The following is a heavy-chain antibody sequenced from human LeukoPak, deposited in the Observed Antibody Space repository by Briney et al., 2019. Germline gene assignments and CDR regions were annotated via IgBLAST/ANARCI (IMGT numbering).Heavy chain of an antibody. V-gene: IGHV3-53*01. Sequence: SGGSLRLSCAASGFTVSSNYMSWVRQAPGKGLEWVSVIYSGGSTYYADSVKGRFTISRDNSKNTLYLQMNSLRAEDTAVYYCARDRNGDGYNWDFDYWGQGTLVTVSS. CDR3: ARDRNGDGYNWDFDY. J-gene: IGHJ4*02. D-gene: IGHD5-24*01. CDR2: IYSGGST. CDR1: GFTVSSNY.